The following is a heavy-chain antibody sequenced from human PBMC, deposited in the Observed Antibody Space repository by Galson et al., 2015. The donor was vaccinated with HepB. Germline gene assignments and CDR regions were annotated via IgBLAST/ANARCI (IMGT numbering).Heavy chain of an antibody. CDR2: ISGSGGSK. D-gene: IGHD2-2*01. CDR3: AKVVVPADVRDLYAFDF. V-gene: IGHV3-23*01. J-gene: IGHJ4*02. CDR1: GFTFNNYA. Sequence: SLRLSCAASGFTFNNYAMSWVRQAPGKGLEWVSAISGSGGSKYYADSVKGRVTIFRDNSENTLYLQMNSLRPDDTAVYYCAKVVVPADVRDLYAFDFWGQGALVTVSS.